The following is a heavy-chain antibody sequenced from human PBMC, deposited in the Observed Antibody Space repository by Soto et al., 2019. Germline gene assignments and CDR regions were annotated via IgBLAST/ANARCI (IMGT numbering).Heavy chain of an antibody. CDR2: ISGSGGST. CDR3: AKGLRGVPFDY. CDR1: GGSISSGGYY. D-gene: IGHD3-10*01. V-gene: IGHV3-23*01. J-gene: IGHJ4*02. Sequence: ETLSLTCTVSGGSISSGGYYWSWVRQAPGKGLEWVSAISGSGGSTYYADSVKGRFTISRDDSKNTLYLQMNSLRAEDTAVYYCAKGLRGVPFDYWGQGTLVNVSS.